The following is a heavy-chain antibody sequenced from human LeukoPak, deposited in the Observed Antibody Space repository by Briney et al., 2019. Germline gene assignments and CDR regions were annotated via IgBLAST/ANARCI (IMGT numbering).Heavy chain of an antibody. CDR3: ATLAENRDSGYYFDS. J-gene: IGHJ4*02. Sequence: GGSLRLSCAASGFTFSSYSMNWVRQVPGKGLVWVSRINSDGSSTTYADSVKGRFTISRDNAKSTLYLQMNSLRAEDTAVYYCATLAENRDSGYYFDSWGQGTLVTVSS. CDR2: INSDGSST. V-gene: IGHV3-74*01. D-gene: IGHD2/OR15-2a*01. CDR1: GFTFSSYS.